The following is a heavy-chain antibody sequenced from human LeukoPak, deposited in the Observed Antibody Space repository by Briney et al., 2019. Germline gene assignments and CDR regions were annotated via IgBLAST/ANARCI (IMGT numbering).Heavy chain of an antibody. CDR3: ARGYCGGDCYGD. V-gene: IGHV3-21*01. D-gene: IGHD2-21*02. J-gene: IGHJ1*01. CDR2: IDGSSSHI. CDR1: GFSFSSYA. Sequence: GGSLRLSCAASGFSFSSYAMNWVRQAPGKGLEWVSSIDGSSSHIYYADSVKGRFTISRDNTKSSLYLQMNSLRAEDMAVYYCARGYCGGDCYGDWGQGTLVTVSS.